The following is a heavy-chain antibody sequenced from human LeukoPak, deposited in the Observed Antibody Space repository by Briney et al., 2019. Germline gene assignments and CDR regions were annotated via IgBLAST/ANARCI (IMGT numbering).Heavy chain of an antibody. J-gene: IGHJ4*02. CDR2: ISDDGSNK. CDR1: GFTFSSYG. Sequence: GGSLRLSCAASGFTFSSYGMHWVRQAPGKGLEWVAAISDDGSNKYYADSVKGRFTISRDNSKNTVYLQMNSLRAEDTAVYYCAKDLENYYDSSGYVDHWGQGTLVTVSS. CDR3: AKDLENYYDSSGYVDH. D-gene: IGHD3-22*01. V-gene: IGHV3-30*18.